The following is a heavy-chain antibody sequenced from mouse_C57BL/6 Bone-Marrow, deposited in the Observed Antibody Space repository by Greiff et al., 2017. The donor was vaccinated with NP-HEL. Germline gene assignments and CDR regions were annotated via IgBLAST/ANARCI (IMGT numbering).Heavy chain of an antibody. CDR2: ISSGGSYT. V-gene: IGHV5-6*01. CDR3: ARFTTGVAGDY. CDR1: GFTFSSYG. J-gene: IGHJ2*01. Sequence: EVKVVESGGDLVKPGGSLKLSCAASGFTFSSYGMSWVRQTPDKRLEWVANISSGGSYTYYPASVKGRFTISRANANNTLYLQMSSLKSEDTAMYYCARFTTGVAGDYWGQGTTLTVSS. D-gene: IGHD1-1*01.